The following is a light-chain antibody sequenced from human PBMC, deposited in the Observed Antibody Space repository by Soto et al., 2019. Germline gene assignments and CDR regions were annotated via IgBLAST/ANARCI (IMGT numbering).Light chain of an antibody. V-gene: IGKV1-33*01. CDR3: QQSDNLPLT. CDR1: QGIAKY. Sequence: DTQMTQSPSSLSASIGDRVTITCQASQGIAKYLHWYQQKPGKAPKLLIYHASNLQTGVPSRFSGSGSGTHFTLIISSLQPDDIATYFCQQSDNLPLTFGGETKVEIK. J-gene: IGKJ4*01. CDR2: HAS.